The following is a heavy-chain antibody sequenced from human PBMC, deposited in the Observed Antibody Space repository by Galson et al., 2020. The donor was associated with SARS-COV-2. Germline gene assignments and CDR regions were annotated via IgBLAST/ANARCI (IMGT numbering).Heavy chain of an antibody. Sequence: GESLKISCAASGFTFSSYGMHWVRQAPGKGLEWVAVISYDGSNKYYADSVKGRFTISRDNSKNTLYLQMNSLRTEDTAVYYCARDRSSWYLDYWGQRTLVTVSS. CDR3: ARDRSSWYLDY. CDR2: ISYDGSNK. V-gene: IGHV3-30*03. CDR1: GFTFSSYG. D-gene: IGHD6-13*01. J-gene: IGHJ4*02.